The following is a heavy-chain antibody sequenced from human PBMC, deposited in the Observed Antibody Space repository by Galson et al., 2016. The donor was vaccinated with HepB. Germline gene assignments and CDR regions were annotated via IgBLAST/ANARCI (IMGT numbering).Heavy chain of an antibody. Sequence: SLRLSCAASGISFSGSSMQWVRQSSGKGLEWVGRIRTRTNTYATVYAASVKGRFTISRNDATNTAYLQMDSLRIDDTGIYYCTRTRPGGTGDFDLWGRGTLVTVSS. V-gene: IGHV3-73*01. D-gene: IGHD1-14*01. J-gene: IGHJ2*01. CDR1: GISFSGSS. CDR2: IRTRTNTYAT. CDR3: TRTRPGGTGDFDL.